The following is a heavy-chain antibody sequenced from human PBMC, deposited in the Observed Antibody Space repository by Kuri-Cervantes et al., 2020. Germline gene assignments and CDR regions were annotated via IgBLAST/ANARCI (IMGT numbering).Heavy chain of an antibody. CDR1: GFTFDDYA. V-gene: IGHV3-9*01. Sequence: SLKISCAASGFTFDDYAMHWVRQAPGKGLEWVSGISWNSGSIGYADSVKGRFTISRDNAKNSLYLQMNSLRAEDTALYYCAKAPYYDILTAYYDYWGQGTLVTVSS. CDR2: ISWNSGSI. D-gene: IGHD3-9*01. CDR3: AKAPYYDILTAYYDY. J-gene: IGHJ4*02.